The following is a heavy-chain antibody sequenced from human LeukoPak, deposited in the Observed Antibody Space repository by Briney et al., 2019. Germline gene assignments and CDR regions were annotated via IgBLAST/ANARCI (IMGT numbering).Heavy chain of an antibody. CDR2: IYYSGST. V-gene: IGHV4-59*08. J-gene: IGHJ4*02. CDR1: GGSISSYY. CDR3: ARQEGYNHFDY. D-gene: IGHD5-24*01. Sequence: PSETLSLTCTVSGGSISSYYWSWIRQPPGKGLEWIGYIYYSGSTNYNPSLKSRVTISVDTSKNQFSLKLGSVTAADTAVYYCARQEGYNHFDYWGQGTLVTVSS.